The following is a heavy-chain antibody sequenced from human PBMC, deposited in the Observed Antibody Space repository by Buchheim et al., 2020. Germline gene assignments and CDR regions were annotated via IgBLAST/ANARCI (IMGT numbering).Heavy chain of an antibody. V-gene: IGHV2-70*15. Sequence: QVTLRESGPALVKPTQTLTLTCTFSGFSLSTSGMCVSWIRQPPGKALEWLARIDWDDDKYYSTSLKTRLTNSKDTSKNQVVLTMTNMDPVDTATYYCARINDYGDWPFDYWGQGTL. CDR1: GFSLSTSGMC. D-gene: IGHD4-17*01. CDR3: ARINDYGDWPFDY. J-gene: IGHJ4*02. CDR2: IDWDDDK.